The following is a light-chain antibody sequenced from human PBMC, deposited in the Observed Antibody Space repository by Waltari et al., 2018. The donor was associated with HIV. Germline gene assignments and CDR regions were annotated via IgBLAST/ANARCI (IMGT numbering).Light chain of an antibody. CDR1: QLGDKY. CDR2: EDV. Sequence: SYELTQPPSVSVSPGQTAIITCSGDQLGDKYASWYQQRPGQSPVLVIYEDVKRPSGSPERFSGSTSGNTATLTISGTQAMDESDYYCQAWDSHNVIFGGGTKLTVL. V-gene: IGLV3-1*01. CDR3: QAWDSHNVI. J-gene: IGLJ2*01.